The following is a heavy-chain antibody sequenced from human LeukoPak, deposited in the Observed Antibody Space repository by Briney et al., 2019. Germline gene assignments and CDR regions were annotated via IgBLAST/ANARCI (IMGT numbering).Heavy chain of an antibody. CDR1: GFPFSTYA. V-gene: IGHV3-64*02. CDR3: ARVSGYSYGQ. Sequence: GGSLRLSCVASGFPFSTYAMHWVRPAPGEGLEYVSGISSNGSNTNYADSVEGRFTISRDNSKNTLYLRMGSLRLEDMAVYYCARVSGYSYGQWGQGTLVTVSS. J-gene: IGHJ4*02. D-gene: IGHD5-18*01. CDR2: ISSNGSNT.